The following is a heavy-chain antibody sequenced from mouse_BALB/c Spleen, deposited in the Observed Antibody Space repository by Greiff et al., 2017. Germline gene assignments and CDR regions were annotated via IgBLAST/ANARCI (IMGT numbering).Heavy chain of an antibody. J-gene: IGHJ4*01. CDR3: ARETGTLMDY. V-gene: IGHV5-4*02. CDR2: ISDGGSYT. CDR1: GFTFSDYY. D-gene: IGHD4-1*01. Sequence: DVMLVESGGGLVKPGGSLKLSCAASGFTFSDYYMYWVRQTPEKRLEWVATISDGGSYTYYPDSVKGRFTISRDNAKNNLYLQMSSLKSEDTAMYYCARETGTLMDYWGQGTSVTVSS.